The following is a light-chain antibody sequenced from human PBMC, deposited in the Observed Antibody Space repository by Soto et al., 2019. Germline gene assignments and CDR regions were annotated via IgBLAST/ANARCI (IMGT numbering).Light chain of an antibody. CDR2: DAS. Sequence: EIVLTQSPDTLSLSPGERATLSCRASQSVSNNYLIWYQQTPGQAPKVLIYDASSRATGIPDRFSGSGSGTDFTLTISRLEPEDFGTYYCQQFASSPLTFGGGTKVEIK. CDR1: QSVSNNY. J-gene: IGKJ4*01. V-gene: IGKV3-20*01. CDR3: QQFASSPLT.